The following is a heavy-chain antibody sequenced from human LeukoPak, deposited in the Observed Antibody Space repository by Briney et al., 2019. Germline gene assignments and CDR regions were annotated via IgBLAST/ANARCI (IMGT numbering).Heavy chain of an antibody. J-gene: IGHJ4*02. CDR1: EFTFSGYS. D-gene: IGHD3-3*01. CDR3: ARDITVFGVIINFDY. V-gene: IGHV3-48*01. Sequence: PGGSLRLSCAASEFTFSGYSMNWIRQAPGKGLEWVSYISLSSSTIYYADSVKGRFTISRDNAKNSLYLQMNSLRAEDTAVYYCARDITVFGVIINFDYWGQGTLVAVSS. CDR2: ISLSSSTI.